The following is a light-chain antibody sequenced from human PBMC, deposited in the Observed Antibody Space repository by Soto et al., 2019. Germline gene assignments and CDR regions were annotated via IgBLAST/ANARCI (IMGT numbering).Light chain of an antibody. CDR3: QQYGSSLLT. CDR1: QSVSSY. CDR2: DAS. V-gene: IGKV3-11*01. Sequence: EIVFTQSPATLSLSPGERATLSCRASQSVSSYLAWYQQKPGQAPRLLIYDASKRATGIPARFSGSGSGTDFTLSISDVQPEDSAVYYCQQYGSSLLTFGGGTKVDIK. J-gene: IGKJ4*01.